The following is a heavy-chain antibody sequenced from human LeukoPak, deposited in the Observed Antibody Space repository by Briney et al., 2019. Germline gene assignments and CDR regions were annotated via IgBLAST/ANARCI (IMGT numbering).Heavy chain of an antibody. V-gene: IGHV3-73*01. CDR2: IRSKADTYAT. Sequence: PGGSLRLSCAASGLTFSGSTMHWVRQASGKGLEWVGRIRSKADTYATAYAASVKGRFTISRDDSKNTAYLQINSLKTEDTAVYYCARAYDTSGYYYIDYWGQGTLVTVSS. J-gene: IGHJ4*02. CDR3: ARAYDTSGYYYIDY. CDR1: GLTFSGST. D-gene: IGHD3-22*01.